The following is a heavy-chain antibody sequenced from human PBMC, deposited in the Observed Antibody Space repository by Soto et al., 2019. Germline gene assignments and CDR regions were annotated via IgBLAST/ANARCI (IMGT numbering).Heavy chain of an antibody. V-gene: IGHV3-48*01. D-gene: IGHD6-19*01. CDR1: GFPFSDYS. CDR2: ISRSGDVI. CDR3: ARDGAVAGKRYFYGMDV. J-gene: IGHJ6*02. Sequence: EVQLVESGGGLVQPGESLRLSCAVSGFPFSDYSMSWVRQAPGKGLEWVSYISRSGDVIKYAESVKGRFTTSRDNGKNSLFLQRNSLSAEDTAVYYCARDGAVAGKRYFYGMDVWGQGTTVTVSS.